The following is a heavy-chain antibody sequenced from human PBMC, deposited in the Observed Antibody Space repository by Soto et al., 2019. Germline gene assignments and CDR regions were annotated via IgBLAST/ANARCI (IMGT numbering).Heavy chain of an antibody. CDR1: GYTFTSYG. D-gene: IGHD6-13*01. Sequence: QVQLVQSGAEVKKPGASVKVSCKASGYTFTSYGISWVRQAPGQGLEWMGWISAYNGNTNYAQKLQGRVTMTTDTSTSTANMELRSLRSDAPPVYSWAGGNIAAPKAPPHPYYMDVW. V-gene: IGHV1-18*01. J-gene: IGHJ6*03. CDR2: ISAYNGNT. CDR3: AGGNIAAPKAPPHPYYMDV.